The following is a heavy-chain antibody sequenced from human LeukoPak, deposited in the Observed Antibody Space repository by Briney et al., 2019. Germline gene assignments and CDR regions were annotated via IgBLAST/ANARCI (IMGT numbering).Heavy chain of an antibody. CDR3: ARGYSSSWSLDY. CDR2: IYTSGNT. Sequence: SETLSLTCTVSGGSISSYCWTWIRQPAGKGLEWIGRIYTSGNTNYNPSLKSRVTISVDKSKNQFSLKLSSVTAADTAVYYCARGYSSSWSLDYWGQGTLVTVSS. J-gene: IGHJ4*02. D-gene: IGHD6-13*01. CDR1: GGSISSYC. V-gene: IGHV4-4*07.